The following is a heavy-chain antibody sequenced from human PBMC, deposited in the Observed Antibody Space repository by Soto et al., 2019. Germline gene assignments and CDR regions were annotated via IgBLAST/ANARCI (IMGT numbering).Heavy chain of an antibody. J-gene: IGHJ6*02. V-gene: IGHV1-46*01. CDR2: INPSGGST. CDR3: ASPRVIVGAISGYYYYGMDV. D-gene: IGHD1-26*01. Sequence: ASVKVSCKVSGYTFTSYYMHWVRQAPGQGLEWMGMINPSGGSTSYAQKFQGRVTMTRDTSTSTVYMELSSLRSEDTAVYYCASPRVIVGAISGYYYYGMDVWGQGTTVTVSS. CDR1: GYTFTSYY.